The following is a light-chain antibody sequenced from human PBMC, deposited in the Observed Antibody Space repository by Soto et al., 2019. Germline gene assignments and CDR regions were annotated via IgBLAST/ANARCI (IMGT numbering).Light chain of an antibody. V-gene: IGKV3-20*01. Sequence: EIVLTQSPGTLSLSPGERATLSCRASQSVSSSYLAWSQQKPGQAPRLLIYAASSRVTGIPDRFSGSGSGTDFTLTISRLEPEDFAVYYCQHYGSSPLTFGGGNKVEI. CDR3: QHYGSSPLT. CDR1: QSVSSSY. CDR2: AAS. J-gene: IGKJ4*01.